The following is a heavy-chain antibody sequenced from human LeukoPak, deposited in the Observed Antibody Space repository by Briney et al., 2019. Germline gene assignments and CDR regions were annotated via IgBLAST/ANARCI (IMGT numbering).Heavy chain of an antibody. D-gene: IGHD3-10*01. CDR1: GFAFSTFE. J-gene: IGHJ5*02. Sequence: PGGSLRLSCAASGFAFSTFEMNWVRRAPGKGLEWVSYISSSGSTIYYADSVKGRFTISRDNAKNSLYLQMNSLRAEDTAVYYCARDYYGSGSHDNWFDPWGQGTLVTVSS. CDR3: ARDYYGSGSHDNWFDP. CDR2: ISSSGSTI. V-gene: IGHV3-48*03.